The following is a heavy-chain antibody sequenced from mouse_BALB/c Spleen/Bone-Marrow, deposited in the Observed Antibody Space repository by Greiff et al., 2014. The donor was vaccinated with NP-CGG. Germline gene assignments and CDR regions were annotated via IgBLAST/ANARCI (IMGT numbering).Heavy chain of an antibody. CDR1: GFNVKDTY. CDR3: TREGHYSDSNALDY. D-gene: IGHD1-2*01. V-gene: IGHV14-3*02. CDR2: IDPANGNT. J-gene: IGHJ4*01. Sequence: EVQLQQSGAELVKPGASVKLSCTASGFNVKDTYMHWVKQRPEQGLEWIGRIDPANGNTQYDPTFQGKATITTDTSSNTAYLQPSSLTSEDTAVYYSTREGHYSDSNALDYWGQGTSVTVSS.